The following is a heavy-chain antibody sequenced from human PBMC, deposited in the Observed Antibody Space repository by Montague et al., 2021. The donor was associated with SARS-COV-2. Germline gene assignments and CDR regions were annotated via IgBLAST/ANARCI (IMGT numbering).Heavy chain of an antibody. V-gene: IGHV3-48*03. J-gene: IGHJ4*02. CDR3: ARRTYYDGY. CDR2: ISGSGSNI. D-gene: IGHD3-22*01. CDR1: GFTFSSYE. Sequence: SLRLSCAASGFTFSSYEMNWVRQAPGKGLEWVSYISGSGSNIHYADSVKGRFSIYRDNAKNSLYLQMNSLRAEDTAVYYCARRTYYDGYWGQGTLVTVSS.